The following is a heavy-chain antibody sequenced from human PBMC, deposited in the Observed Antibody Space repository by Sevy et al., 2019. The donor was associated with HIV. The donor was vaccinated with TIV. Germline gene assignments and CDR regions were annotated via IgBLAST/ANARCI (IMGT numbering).Heavy chain of an antibody. CDR3: AGVRYKYGQNYFDF. Sequence: GGSLRLSCTASGFTFSDYYMNWIRQAPGKGLEWVSDISNSRTYANHADSVKGRFTISRDNAKNSLYLQMNNLRGEDTAVYYYAGVRYKYGQNYFDFWGQGTLVTVSS. D-gene: IGHD5-18*01. V-gene: IGHV3-11*06. CDR2: ISNSRTYA. CDR1: GFTFSDYY. J-gene: IGHJ4*02.